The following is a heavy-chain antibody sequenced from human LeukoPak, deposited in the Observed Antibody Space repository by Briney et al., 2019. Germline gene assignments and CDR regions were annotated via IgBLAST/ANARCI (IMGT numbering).Heavy chain of an antibody. Sequence: GGSLRLSCAASGFTFSSYSMNWVRQAPGKGLEWVSSISSSSSYIYYADSVKGRFTISRDNAKNSLYLQMNSLRAEDTAVYYCARGPDYYGPGSYSPHYFDYWGQGILVTVSS. D-gene: IGHD3-10*01. CDR2: ISSSSSYI. CDR1: GFTFSSYS. J-gene: IGHJ4*02. V-gene: IGHV3-21*01. CDR3: ARGPDYYGPGSYSPHYFDY.